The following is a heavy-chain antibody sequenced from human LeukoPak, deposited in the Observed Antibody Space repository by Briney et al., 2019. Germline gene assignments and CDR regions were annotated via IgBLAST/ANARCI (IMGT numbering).Heavy chain of an antibody. J-gene: IGHJ4*02. CDR1: GASISSYY. Sequence: SETLSLTCTVSGASISSYYWSWIRQPPGEGLEWIGDIYYSGSIKYNPSLKSRVTMSVDTSKNQFSLKLSSVTAADTAIYYCARENPSGYYNRPIDYWGQGTLVTVSS. CDR3: ARENPSGYYNRPIDY. D-gene: IGHD3-22*01. CDR2: IYYSGSI. V-gene: IGHV4-59*01.